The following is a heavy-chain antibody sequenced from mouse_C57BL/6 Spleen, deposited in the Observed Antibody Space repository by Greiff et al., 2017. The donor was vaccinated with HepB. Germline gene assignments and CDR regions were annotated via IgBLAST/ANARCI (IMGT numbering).Heavy chain of an antibody. CDR3: ARSDGSAWFAY. CDR2: IYWDDDK. Sequence: QVTLKVCGPGILQSSQTLSLTCSFSGFSLSTSGMGVSWIRQPSGKGLEWLAHIYWDDDKRYNPSLKSRLTISKDTSRNQVFLKITSVDTADTATYYCARSDGSAWFAYWGQGTLVTVSA. J-gene: IGHJ3*01. CDR1: GFSLSTSGMG. V-gene: IGHV8-12*01. D-gene: IGHD2-3*01.